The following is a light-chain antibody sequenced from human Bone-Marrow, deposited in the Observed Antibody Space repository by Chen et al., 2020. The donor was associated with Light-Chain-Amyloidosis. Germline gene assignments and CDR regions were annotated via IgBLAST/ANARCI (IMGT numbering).Light chain of an antibody. CDR2: QDS. Sequence: SCELTQPTSVSVAPGQTASITCSGDKLGDKYACWYQQKPGQSPVLVIYQDSKRPSGIPERFSGSNSGNTATLTISGTQAMDEADYYCQAWDSSPVVFGGGTKLTVL. CDR3: QAWDSSPVV. J-gene: IGLJ2*01. CDR1: KLGDKY. V-gene: IGLV3-1*01.